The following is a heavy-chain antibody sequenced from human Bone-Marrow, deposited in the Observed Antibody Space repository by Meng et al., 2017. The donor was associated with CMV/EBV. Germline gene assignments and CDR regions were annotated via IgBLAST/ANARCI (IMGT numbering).Heavy chain of an antibody. CDR2: INPNSGGT. CDR1: GYTFTGYY. Sequence: ASVKVSCKASGYTFTGYYMHWVRQAPGQGLEWMGWINPNSGGTNYAQKFQGRVTMTRDTSISPAYMELSRQRSDDTAVYYCATGPACCGSYDDVDYWGQGTLVTVSS. V-gene: IGHV1-2*02. CDR3: ATGPACCGSYDDVDY. D-gene: IGHD1-26*01. J-gene: IGHJ4*02.